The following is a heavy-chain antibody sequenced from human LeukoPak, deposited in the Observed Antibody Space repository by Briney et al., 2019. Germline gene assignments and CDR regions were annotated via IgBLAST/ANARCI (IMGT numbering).Heavy chain of an antibody. D-gene: IGHD6-6*01. J-gene: IGHJ4*02. CDR2: INAGNGNT. V-gene: IGHV1-3*01. CDR3: AREYSSSSGPFDY. CDR1: GYTFTSYA. Sequence: ASVKVSCKASGYTFTSYAMHWVRQAPGQRLEWMGWINAGNGNTKYSQKLQGRVTITRDTSASTAYMELSSLRSEDTAVYYCAREYSSSSGPFDYWGQGTLVTVSS.